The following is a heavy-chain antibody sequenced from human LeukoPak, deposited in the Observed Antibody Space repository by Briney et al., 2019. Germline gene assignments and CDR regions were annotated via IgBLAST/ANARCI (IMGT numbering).Heavy chain of an antibody. Sequence: TSETLSLTCTVSGGSITSGDYYWNWVRQPPGKGLEWIGNLNFRGSLFYHPSLKSRVTMSAYPSQNQFSLRLMSVTAADTAVYYCATRTYRAHFDHWGQGTLVTVSS. V-gene: IGHV4-39*01. D-gene: IGHD4/OR15-4a*01. J-gene: IGHJ4*02. CDR2: LNFRGSL. CDR3: ATRTYRAHFDH. CDR1: GGSITSGDYY.